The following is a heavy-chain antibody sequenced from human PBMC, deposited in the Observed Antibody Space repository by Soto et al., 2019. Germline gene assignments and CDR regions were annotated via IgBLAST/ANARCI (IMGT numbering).Heavy chain of an antibody. J-gene: IGHJ4*02. CDR3: ARQAYSDSSYYFDY. CDR1: GYIFSTYW. V-gene: IGHV5-10-1*01. Sequence: GESLKISCKGSGYIFSTYWISWVRQMPGKGLEWMGRIDPSDSYINSSPSFQGHVTLSADKSLSTAYLQWGGLNASDTAVYYCARQAYSDSSYYFDYWGQGTLVTVSS. CDR2: IDPSDSYI. D-gene: IGHD1-26*01.